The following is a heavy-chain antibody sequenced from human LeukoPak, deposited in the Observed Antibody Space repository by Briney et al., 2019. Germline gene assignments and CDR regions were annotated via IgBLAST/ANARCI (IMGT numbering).Heavy chain of an antibody. CDR3: AREGIVVVPAAIGYYFDY. V-gene: IGHV1-69*01. CDR2: IIPIFGTA. D-gene: IGHD2-2*02. CDR1: GGTFSSYA. Sequence: SVKVSCKASGGTFSSYAISWVRQAPGQGLEWMGGIIPIFGTANYAQKFQGRVTITADESTSTAYMELSSLRSEDTAVYYCAREGIVVVPAAIGYYFDYRGQGTLVTVSS. J-gene: IGHJ4*02.